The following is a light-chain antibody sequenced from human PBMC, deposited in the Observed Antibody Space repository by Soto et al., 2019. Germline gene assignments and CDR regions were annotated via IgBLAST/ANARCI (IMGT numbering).Light chain of an antibody. J-gene: IGKJ1*01. V-gene: IGKV3-11*01. CDR1: QSVSSY. CDR2: DAS. CDR3: QQRSNWRT. Sequence: EIVLTQSPATLSLSPGERATISCRSSQSVSSYLAWYQQKPGQAPRLLIYDASNRATGIPARFSGSGSGTDFTLTISSLEPEDFAVYYCQQRSNWRTFGQGTKVDIK.